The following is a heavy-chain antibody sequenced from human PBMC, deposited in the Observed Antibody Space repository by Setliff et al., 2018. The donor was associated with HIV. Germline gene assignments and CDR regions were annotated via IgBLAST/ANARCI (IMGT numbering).Heavy chain of an antibody. Sequence: GGSLRLSCAASGFTFSTYRMNWVRQAPGKGLEWVSSISSSSSYIYYADSVKGRFTISRDNSKNTVYLQMNSLRAEDTAVYYCATLSSNWHLDYWGQGTLVTVSS. CDR1: GFTFSTYR. CDR2: ISSSSSYI. CDR3: ATLSSNWHLDY. D-gene: IGHD6-13*01. J-gene: IGHJ4*02. V-gene: IGHV3-21*01.